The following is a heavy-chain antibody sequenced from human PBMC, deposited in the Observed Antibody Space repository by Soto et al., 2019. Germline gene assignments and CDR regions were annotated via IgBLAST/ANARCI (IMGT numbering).Heavy chain of an antibody. CDR2: ISYDGSNK. J-gene: IGHJ4*02. D-gene: IGHD3-3*01. Sequence: GSLRLSCAASGFTFSSYAMHWVRQAPGKGLEWVAVISYDGSNKYYADSVKGRFTISRDDSKNTLYLQMNSLRAEDTAVYYCARDKRDFRFLEWSYYFDFWGQGTLVTVSS. CDR1: GFTFSSYA. CDR3: ARDKRDFRFLEWSYYFDF. V-gene: IGHV3-30-3*01.